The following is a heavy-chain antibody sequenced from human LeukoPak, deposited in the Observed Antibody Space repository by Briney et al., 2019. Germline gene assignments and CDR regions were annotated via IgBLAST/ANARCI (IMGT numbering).Heavy chain of an antibody. V-gene: IGHV3-66*04. D-gene: IGHD2-2*01. CDR1: GFTFSSYA. CDR3: ARRPGGLSHV. CDR2: IYSGGST. J-gene: IGHJ3*01. Sequence: GGSLRLSCAASGFTFSSYAMSWVRQAPGKGLEWVSVIYSGGSTYYADSVKGRFTISRDNSKNTLYLQMNSLRVEDTAVYYCARRPGGLSHVWGQGTMVTVSS.